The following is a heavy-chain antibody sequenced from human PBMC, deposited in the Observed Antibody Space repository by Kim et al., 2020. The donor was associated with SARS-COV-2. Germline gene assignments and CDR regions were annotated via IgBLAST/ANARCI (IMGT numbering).Heavy chain of an antibody. Sequence: TSYAQKFQGRVTMTRDTSASTVYMELSSLSSEDTAVYYCAREDGSSYFDYWGQGTLVTVSS. D-gene: IGHD2-15*01. CDR3: AREDGSSYFDY. J-gene: IGHJ4*02. CDR2: T. V-gene: IGHV1-46*03.